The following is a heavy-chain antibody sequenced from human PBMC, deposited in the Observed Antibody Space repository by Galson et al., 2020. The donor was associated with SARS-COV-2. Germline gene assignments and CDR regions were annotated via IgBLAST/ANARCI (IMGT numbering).Heavy chain of an antibody. Sequence: LSLTCVASGLTFSNYAMSWVRQAPGKGLEWVSGISDRGVSTYYADSVKGRFTISRDNSKNTSYLQMNSLRADDTALYYCAKDWLYSSNDFDPWGQGTLVTVSS. CDR1: GLTFSNYA. D-gene: IGHD6-19*01. J-gene: IGHJ5*02. V-gene: IGHV3-23*01. CDR3: AKDWLYSSNDFDP. CDR2: ISDRGVST.